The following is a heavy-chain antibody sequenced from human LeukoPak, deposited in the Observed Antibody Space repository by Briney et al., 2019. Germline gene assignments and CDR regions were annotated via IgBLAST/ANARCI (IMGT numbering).Heavy chain of an antibody. CDR3: ATYDVLTGFEY. V-gene: IGHV1-69*13. CDR2: IIPLKGTS. Sequence: SVKVSCKAAGGTLSDHVISWVRQAPGHGLEWMGGIIPLKGTSKLTQKLQDRATISADESTNTVYMEVRSLRSEDTALYYCATYDVLTGFEYWGQGTLVSVSS. J-gene: IGHJ4*02. D-gene: IGHD3-9*01. CDR1: GGTLSDHV.